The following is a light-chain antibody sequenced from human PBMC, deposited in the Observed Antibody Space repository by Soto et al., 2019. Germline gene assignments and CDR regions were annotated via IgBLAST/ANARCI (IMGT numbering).Light chain of an antibody. CDR1: QSVAIS. Sequence: EIVMTQSPATLAVSPGERATLSCRASQSVAISLAWYQQKPGQAPRLLIYGASTRATGVPARFSGSGSGTEFTLTISSLQSEDFAVYYCQQYNNWPPITFGQGTRLEIK. CDR3: QQYNNWPPIT. V-gene: IGKV3-15*01. CDR2: GAS. J-gene: IGKJ5*01.